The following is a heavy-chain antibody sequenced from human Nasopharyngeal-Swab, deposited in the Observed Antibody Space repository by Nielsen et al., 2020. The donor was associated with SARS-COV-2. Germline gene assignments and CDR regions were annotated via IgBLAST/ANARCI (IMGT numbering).Heavy chain of an antibody. CDR2: ISAYNGNT. J-gene: IGHJ6*02. CDR3: AGYDILTGSMDV. Sequence: ASVKVSCKASGYTFTSYAMHWVRQAPGQRLEWMGWISAYNGNTNYAQKLQGRVTMTTDTSTSTAYMELRSLRSDDTAVYYCAGYDILTGSMDVWGQGTTVTVPS. D-gene: IGHD3-9*01. V-gene: IGHV1-18*04. CDR1: GYTFTSYA.